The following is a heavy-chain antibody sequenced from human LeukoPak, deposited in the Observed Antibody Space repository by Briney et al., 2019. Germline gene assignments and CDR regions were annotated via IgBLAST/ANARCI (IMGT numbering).Heavy chain of an antibody. J-gene: IGHJ4*02. D-gene: IGHD3-10*01. Sequence: SETLSLTCTVSGGSISGYYCSWIRQPPGKGLEWIAYMYFSGSTNYNPSLKTRVTISVDTSRNQFSLKLNSVTAADTAIYYCARGRDYYGSGSYYNVWGQGTLVTVSS. CDR2: MYFSGST. V-gene: IGHV4-59*01. CDR1: GGSISGYY. CDR3: ARGRDYYGSGSYYNV.